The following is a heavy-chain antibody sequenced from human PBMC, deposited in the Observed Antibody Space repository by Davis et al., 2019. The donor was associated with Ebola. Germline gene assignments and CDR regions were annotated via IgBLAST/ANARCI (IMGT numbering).Heavy chain of an antibody. CDR1: GGSISSYY. Sequence: SETLSLTCTVSGGSISSYYWGWIRQPPGKGLEWIGSIYYSGSTYYNPSLKSRVTISVDTSKNQFSLKLSSVTAADTAVYYCARVLTTMVRGVINFYDYGMDVWGQGTTVTVSS. CDR2: IYYSGST. J-gene: IGHJ6*02. CDR3: ARVLTTMVRGVINFYDYGMDV. D-gene: IGHD3-10*01. V-gene: IGHV4-39*07.